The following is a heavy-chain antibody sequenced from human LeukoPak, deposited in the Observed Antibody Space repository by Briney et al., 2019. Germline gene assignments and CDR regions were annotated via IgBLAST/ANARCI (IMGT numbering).Heavy chain of an antibody. CDR1: GFTFSNYG. CDR2: IRYDGNNK. D-gene: IGHD2-21*02. V-gene: IGHV3-30*02. Sequence: GGSLRLSCVASGFTFSNYGMHWVRQAPGKGLEWVAFIRYDGNNKDYADSVKGRFTISRDNSKNTLYLQMNSLRAEDTAVYYCAKDRDWVANSYFDCWGQGTLVTVSS. J-gene: IGHJ4*02. CDR3: AKDRDWVANSYFDC.